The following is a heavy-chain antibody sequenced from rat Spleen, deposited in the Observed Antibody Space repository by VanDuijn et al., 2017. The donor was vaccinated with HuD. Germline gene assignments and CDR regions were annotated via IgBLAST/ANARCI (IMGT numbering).Heavy chain of an antibody. Sequence: EVQLVESGGGLVQPGRSLKLSCAASGFTFSNYGMAWVRQAPTKGLEWVASISTSGGSTYYRDSVKGRFTVSRDNAKSTLYLQMDSLRSEDTATYYGARQPLYGGYVMDAWGQGASVTVSS. CDR1: GFTFSNYG. V-gene: IGHV5S13*01. CDR3: ARQPLYGGYVMDA. D-gene: IGHD1-11*01. J-gene: IGHJ4*01. CDR2: ISTSGGST.